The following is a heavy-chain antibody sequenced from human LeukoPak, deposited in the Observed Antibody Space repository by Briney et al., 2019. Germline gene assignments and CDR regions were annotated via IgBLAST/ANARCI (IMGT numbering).Heavy chain of an antibody. CDR2: NSYSGNT. V-gene: IGHV4-59*01. CDR1: GGSISTYY. J-gene: IGHJ4*02. CDR3: ARAGSGWSFDY. Sequence: SETLSLTCTVSGGSISTYYWTWIRQPQGKGLEWIGYNSYSGNTNYNASLKSRVTISVDMSKNQFSLKLSSVTAADTAVYYCARAGSGWSFDYWGQGTLVTVSS. D-gene: IGHD6-19*01.